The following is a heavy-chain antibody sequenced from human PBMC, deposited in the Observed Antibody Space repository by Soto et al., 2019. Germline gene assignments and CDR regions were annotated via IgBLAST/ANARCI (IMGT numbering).Heavy chain of an antibody. CDR2: ISPDNGNT. CDR1: GYTFTIYG. Sequence: QVQLVQSGGEVKKPGASVKVSCKASGYTFTIYGINWVRQAPGQGLEWMGWISPDNGNTNYAQKLQGRVTMTTDTFTSTAYMELRSLRSDDPAVYYCARALGYSGYAGMDVWGQGTTVTVSS. J-gene: IGHJ6*02. V-gene: IGHV1-18*01. D-gene: IGHD5-12*01. CDR3: ARALGYSGYAGMDV.